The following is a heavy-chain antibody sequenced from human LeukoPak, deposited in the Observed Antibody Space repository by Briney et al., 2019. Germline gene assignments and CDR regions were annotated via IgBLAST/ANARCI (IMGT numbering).Heavy chain of an antibody. Sequence: SETLSLTCTVSGGSISSYYWSWIRQPAGKGLEWIGRIYTSGSTNYNPSLKSRVTMSVDTSKNLFSLKLTSVTNADTAMYYCVREIPGSSWVDYWGQGTLVTVSS. D-gene: IGHD2-2*01. CDR3: VREIPGSSWVDY. V-gene: IGHV4-4*07. J-gene: IGHJ4*02. CDR2: IYTSGST. CDR1: GGSISSYY.